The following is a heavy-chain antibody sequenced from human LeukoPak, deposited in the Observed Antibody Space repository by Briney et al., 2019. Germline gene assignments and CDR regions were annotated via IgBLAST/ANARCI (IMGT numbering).Heavy chain of an antibody. J-gene: IGHJ6*02. V-gene: IGHV4-31*03. Sequence: SETLSLTCTVSGGSISSGDYYWSWIRQHPGKGLEWIGYIYYSGSTYYNPSLKSRVTISVDTSKNQFSLKLSSVTAADTAVYYCARDFITYSSSWYYYYYGMDVWGQGTTVTVSS. CDR1: GGSISSGDYY. D-gene: IGHD6-13*01. CDR2: IYYSGST. CDR3: ARDFITYSSSWYYYYYGMDV.